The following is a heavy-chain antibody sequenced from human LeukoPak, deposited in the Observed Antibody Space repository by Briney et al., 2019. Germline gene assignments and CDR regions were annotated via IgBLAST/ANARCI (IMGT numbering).Heavy chain of an antibody. V-gene: IGHV1-18*01. CDR3: ATLRVDTAKVWPYYYMDV. J-gene: IGHJ6*03. CDR2: ISAYNGNT. D-gene: IGHD5-18*01. Sequence: ASVKVSCKASGYTFTSYDINWVRQAPGQGLEWMGWISAYNGNTNYAQKLQGRVTMTTDTSTSTAYMELRSLRSDDTAVYYCATLRVDTAKVWPYYYMDVWGKGTTVTISS. CDR1: GYTFTSYD.